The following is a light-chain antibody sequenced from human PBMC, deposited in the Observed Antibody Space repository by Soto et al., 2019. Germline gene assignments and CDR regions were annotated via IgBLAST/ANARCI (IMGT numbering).Light chain of an antibody. CDR1: QRVNSRY. Sequence: EIVLTQSPGTLSFSAGQRATLSCRASQRVNSRYLAWYQQKPGQAPRLLIYDASNRATGIPARFSGSGSGTDFTLTISSLEPEDFAVYYCQQRSNWPVFGQGTKVDIK. V-gene: IGKV3-11*01. CDR3: QQRSNWPV. J-gene: IGKJ1*01. CDR2: DAS.